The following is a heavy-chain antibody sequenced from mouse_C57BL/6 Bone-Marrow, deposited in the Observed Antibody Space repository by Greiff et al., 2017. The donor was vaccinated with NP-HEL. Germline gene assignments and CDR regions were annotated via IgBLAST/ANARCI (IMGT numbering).Heavy chain of an antibody. V-gene: IGHV1-69*01. CDR1: GYTFTSYW. D-gene: IGHD1-1*01. CDR2: IDPSDSYT. Sequence: QVQLQQPGAELVMPGASVKLSCKASGYTFTSYWMHWVKQRPGQGLEWIGEIDPSDSYTNYNQKFKGKSTLTVDKSSSTAYMQLSSLTSEDSAVYYCAREGVITTIFDHWGQGTTLTVSS. J-gene: IGHJ2*01. CDR3: AREGVITTIFDH.